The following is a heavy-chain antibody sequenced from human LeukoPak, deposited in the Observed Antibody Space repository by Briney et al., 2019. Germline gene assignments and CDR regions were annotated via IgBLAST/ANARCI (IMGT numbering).Heavy chain of an antibody. V-gene: IGHV4-39*07. CDR1: GGSISSSSYY. CDR3: ARGGGGYCSGGSCYPFDY. J-gene: IGHJ4*02. CDR2: IYYSGST. D-gene: IGHD2-15*01. Sequence: SETLSLTCTVSGGSISSSSYYWGWIRQPPGKGLEWIGSIYYSGSTYYNPSLKSRVTISVDTSKNQFSLKLSSVTAADTAVYYCARGGGGYCSGGSCYPFDYWGQGTLVIVSS.